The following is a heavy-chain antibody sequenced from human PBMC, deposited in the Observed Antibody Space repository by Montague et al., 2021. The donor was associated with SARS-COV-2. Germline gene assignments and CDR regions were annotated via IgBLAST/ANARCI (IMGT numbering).Heavy chain of an antibody. D-gene: IGHD3-10*01. CDR2: IYHTGTT. CDR3: ARVSSTALRGVIKTSGYYALDV. CDR1: GGSLRHSY. V-gene: IGHV4-4*09. Sequence: SETLSLTCSVSGGSLRHSYWTWIRQAPERGLEWIGYIYHTGTTKYNPALQSRLTISVDTAKNRFFLSLTSVTAADTAVYYCARVSSTALRGVIKTSGYYALDVWGPGTTVRVSS. J-gene: IGHJ6*02.